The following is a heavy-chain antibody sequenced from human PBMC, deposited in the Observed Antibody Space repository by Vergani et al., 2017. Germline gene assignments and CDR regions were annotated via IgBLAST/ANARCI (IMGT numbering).Heavy chain of an antibody. CDR1: GESFRSFY. J-gene: IGHJ3*01. CDR2: NDISGTI. V-gene: IGHV4-34*02. CDR3: ARRAERWETLLRDYFDV. D-gene: IGHD1-26*01. Sequence: QVQMQQWGAGVVKPSGPLSLTCAVFGESFRSFYWSWIRQPPVKGLEWIGENDISGTINYNPTLKSPFNVSIETSRAHFSLKLRSVIAADTAVYFCARRAERWETLLRDYFDVWGQGTFVTVSP.